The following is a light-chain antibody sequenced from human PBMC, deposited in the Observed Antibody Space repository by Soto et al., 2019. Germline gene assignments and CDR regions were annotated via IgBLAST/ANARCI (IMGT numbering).Light chain of an antibody. CDR1: QTISSW. CDR3: QHYNSHSEA. CDR2: KAS. V-gene: IGKV1-5*03. Sequence: DIQMTQSPSTLSGSVGDRVTITCRASQTISSWLAWYQQKPGKAPKLLIYKASTLKSGVPLRFSGSGSGTEFTLTISSLQPDDFATYYCQHYNSHSEAFGQGTKVEIK. J-gene: IGKJ1*01.